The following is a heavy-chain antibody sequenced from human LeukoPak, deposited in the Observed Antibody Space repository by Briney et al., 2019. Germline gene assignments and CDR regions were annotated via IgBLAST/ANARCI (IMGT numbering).Heavy chain of an antibody. D-gene: IGHD3-22*01. V-gene: IGHV4-34*01. Sequence: TSETLSLTCAVYGGSLSGYYWSWIRQPPGKGLEWSGEINHSGNTNYNPSLKSRVTISVDTSRNQFSLKLTSVTAADAAVYYCARGLTGYYDTIDYYYSYWGQGTLVTVSS. J-gene: IGHJ4*02. CDR3: ARGLTGYYDTIDYYYSY. CDR2: INHSGNT. CDR1: GGSLSGYY.